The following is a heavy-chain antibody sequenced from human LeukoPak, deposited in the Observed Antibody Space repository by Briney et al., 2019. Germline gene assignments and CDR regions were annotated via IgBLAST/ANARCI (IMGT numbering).Heavy chain of an antibody. D-gene: IGHD2-21*01. CDR2: IDHSGNT. V-gene: IGHV4-34*01. J-gene: IGHJ4*02. Sequence: GSLRLSCAASGFTFSSYAMSWVRQAPGKGLEWIGEIDHSGNTQYNPSLKSRVTISIDTSKNQFSLYLTSVTAADTAMYYCARHSPGSRGVDYWGQETLVTVSS. CDR3: ARHSPGSRGVDY. CDR1: GFTFSSYA.